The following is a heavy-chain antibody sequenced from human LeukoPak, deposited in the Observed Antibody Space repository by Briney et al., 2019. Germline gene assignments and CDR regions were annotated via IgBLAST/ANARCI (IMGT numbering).Heavy chain of an antibody. Sequence: GGSLRLSCAASGFTFSSYSMNWVRQAPGKGLEWVSSISSSSSYIYYADSVKGRFTISRDNAKNSLYLQMNSLRAEDTAVYYCASLSELMTTVTPSDYWGQGTLVTVSS. V-gene: IGHV3-21*01. D-gene: IGHD4-17*01. CDR3: ASLSELMTTVTPSDY. CDR1: GFTFSSYS. J-gene: IGHJ4*02. CDR2: ISSSSSYI.